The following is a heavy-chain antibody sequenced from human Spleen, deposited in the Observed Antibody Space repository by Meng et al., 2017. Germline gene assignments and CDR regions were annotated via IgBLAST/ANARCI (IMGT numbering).Heavy chain of an antibody. D-gene: IGHD1-7*01. J-gene: IGHJ4*02. Sequence: EVRLLESGGGLVQPGGSLRLSCAASGFTFSTVGMNWVRQAPGKGLEWVSAISGSGGSTYYADSVKGRFTISRDNSKRNLYLQMNSLRADDTAVYYCARGELPYYFDYWGQGALVTVSS. CDR3: ARGELPYYFDY. CDR1: GFTFSTVG. V-gene: IGHV3-23*01. CDR2: ISGSGGST.